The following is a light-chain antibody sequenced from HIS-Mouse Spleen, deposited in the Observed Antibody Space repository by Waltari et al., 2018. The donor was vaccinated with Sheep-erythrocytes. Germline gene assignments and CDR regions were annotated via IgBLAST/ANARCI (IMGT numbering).Light chain of an antibody. CDR2: EGS. J-gene: IGLJ3*02. V-gene: IGLV2-23*01. CDR3: CSYAASSTPWV. Sequence: QSALTQPASVSGSPGQSITISCTGTSSDVGRYNLVPWNQQHPGKAPKFMIYEGSKRPSMFSNRFPCSKSGYRASLNRSELQAEDEADYYCCSYAASSTPWVFGGGTKLTVL. CDR1: SSDVGRYNL.